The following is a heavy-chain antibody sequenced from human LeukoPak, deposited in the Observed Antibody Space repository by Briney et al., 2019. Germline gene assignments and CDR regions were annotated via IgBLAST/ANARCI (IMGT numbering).Heavy chain of an antibody. Sequence: SETLSLTCTVSGGSISSYYWIWIRQPPGKGLEGIGYIYYSGSTNYNPSLKSRVTISVDTSKNQFSLKMSSVTAADTAVYYCAREGANLPFDYWGQGTLVTVSS. CDR2: IYYSGST. J-gene: IGHJ4*02. D-gene: IGHD3-16*01. V-gene: IGHV4-59*01. CDR3: AREGANLPFDY. CDR1: GGSISSYY.